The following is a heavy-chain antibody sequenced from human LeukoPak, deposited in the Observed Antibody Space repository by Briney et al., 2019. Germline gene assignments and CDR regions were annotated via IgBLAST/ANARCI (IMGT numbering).Heavy chain of an antibody. CDR3: ARMTYYYDSSGYESYYYYYYYMDA. Sequence: GGTLRLSCAASGFTFSSYSMNWVRQAPGKGLEWVSSISSSSSYIYYADSVKGRFTISRDNAKNSLYLQMNSLRAEDTAVYYCARMTYYYDSSGYESYYYYYYYMDAWGKGTTVTVSS. J-gene: IGHJ6*03. CDR1: GFTFSSYS. CDR2: ISSSSSYI. D-gene: IGHD3-22*01. V-gene: IGHV3-21*01.